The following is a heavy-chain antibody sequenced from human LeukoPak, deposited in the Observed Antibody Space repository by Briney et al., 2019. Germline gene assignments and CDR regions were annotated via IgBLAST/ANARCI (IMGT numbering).Heavy chain of an antibody. V-gene: IGHV4-34*01. CDR2: INHSGST. CDR1: GGSFSGYY. D-gene: IGHD3-10*01. J-gene: IGHJ3*02. Sequence: PSETLSLTCAVYGGSFSGYYWSWIRQPPGKGLEWIGEINHSGSTNYYPSLKSRVTISVDTSKNQFSLKLSSVTAADTAVYYCARGRRVLPDAFDIWGQGTMVTVSS. CDR3: ARGRRVLPDAFDI.